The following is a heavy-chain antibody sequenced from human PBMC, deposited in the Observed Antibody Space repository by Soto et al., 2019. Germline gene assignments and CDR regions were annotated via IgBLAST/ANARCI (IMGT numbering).Heavy chain of an antibody. Sequence: EVQLVESGGGLVKPGGSLRLSCAASGFSFSHFTMNWVRQAPGKGLEWVSSIDTGTTFMFYADSVTGRFTISRDNSKKPGYLQMISLRAEDTAVYDCSRETESYSWNDGLMDVWGQGTTVTVSS. CDR1: GFSFSHFT. CDR3: SRETESYSWNDGLMDV. D-gene: IGHD1-20*01. CDR2: IDTGTTFM. J-gene: IGHJ6*02. V-gene: IGHV3-21*01.